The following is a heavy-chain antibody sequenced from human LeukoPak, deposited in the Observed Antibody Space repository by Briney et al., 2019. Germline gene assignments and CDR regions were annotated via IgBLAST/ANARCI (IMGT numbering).Heavy chain of an antibody. Sequence: PGGSLRLSCAASGFTFSTFAMIWVRQPPGKGLEWVSSIFPSGGEIHYADSVRGRFTISRDNSKNTLYLQMNSLRAEDTAVYYCAKDKIAAAGPDAFDIWGQGTMVTVSS. D-gene: IGHD6-13*01. CDR3: AKDKIAAAGPDAFDI. CDR2: IFPSGGEI. V-gene: IGHV3-23*01. J-gene: IGHJ3*02. CDR1: GFTFSTFA.